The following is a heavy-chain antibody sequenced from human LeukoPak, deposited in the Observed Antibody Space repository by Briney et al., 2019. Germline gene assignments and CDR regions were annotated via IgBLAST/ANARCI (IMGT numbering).Heavy chain of an antibody. Sequence: GGSLRLSCAASGSGFTFNNYWMHWVRQAPGKGLVWVSRINADGSTTSYADSVRGRFTISRDNAKNTLYLQMNSLRAEDTAVYYCAELGITMIGGVWGKGTTVTISS. D-gene: IGHD3-10*02. CDR3: AELGITMIGGV. CDR2: INADGSTT. CDR1: GSGFTFNNYW. V-gene: IGHV3-74*01. J-gene: IGHJ6*04.